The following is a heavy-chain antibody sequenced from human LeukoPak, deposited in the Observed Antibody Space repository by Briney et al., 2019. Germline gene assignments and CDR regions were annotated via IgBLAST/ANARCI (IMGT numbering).Heavy chain of an antibody. V-gene: IGHV3-9*01. J-gene: IGHJ4*02. CDR3: ARGAGGWELRLNFDY. Sequence: AGGSLRLSCAASGFTFDDYAMHWVRHGPGKGLEWVSGISWNSGSIGYADSVKGRFTISRDNAKNSLYLQMNSLRAEDTAVYYCARGAGGWELRLNFDYWGQGTLVTVSS. D-gene: IGHD1-26*01. CDR1: GFTFDDYA. CDR2: ISWNSGSI.